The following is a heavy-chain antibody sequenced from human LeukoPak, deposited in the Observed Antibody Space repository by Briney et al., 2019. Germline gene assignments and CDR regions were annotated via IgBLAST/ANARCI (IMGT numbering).Heavy chain of an antibody. CDR2: ISYDGSNK. Sequence: GGSLRLSCAASGFTFSSYAMHWVRQAPGKGLEWVGVISYDGSNKYYADSVKGRFTISRDNSKNTLYLQMNSLRAEDTAVYYCARASGSYWAGIGYWGQGTLVTVSS. D-gene: IGHD1-26*01. CDR1: GFTFSSYA. CDR3: ARASGSYWAGIGY. V-gene: IGHV3-30-3*01. J-gene: IGHJ4*02.